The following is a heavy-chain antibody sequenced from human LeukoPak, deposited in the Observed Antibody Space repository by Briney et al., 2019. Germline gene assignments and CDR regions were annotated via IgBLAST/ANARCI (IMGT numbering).Heavy chain of an antibody. CDR1: GFTFSSYA. J-gene: IGHJ3*02. D-gene: IGHD3-10*01. CDR2: ISSNGGST. Sequence: GGSLRLSCAASGFTFSSYAMHWVRQAPGKGLEYVSAISSNGGSTYYANSVKGRFTISRDNSKNTLYLQMGSLRAEDMAVYYCARDREYYYGSGSLSDAFGIWGQGTMVTVSS. CDR3: ARDREYYYGSGSLSDAFGI. V-gene: IGHV3-64*01.